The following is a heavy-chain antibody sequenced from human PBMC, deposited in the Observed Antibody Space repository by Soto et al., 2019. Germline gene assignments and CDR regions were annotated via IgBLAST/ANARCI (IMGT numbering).Heavy chain of an antibody. CDR3: ARDWYSSGKEFDY. D-gene: IGHD6-19*01. Sequence: EVQLVESGGGLGKPGGSLRLSCAASGFTFSSYSMNWVRQAPGKGLEWVSSISSSSSYIYYADSVKGRFTISRDNAKNSLYLQMNSLRAEDTAVYYCARDWYSSGKEFDYWGQGTLVTVSS. CDR2: ISSSSSYI. J-gene: IGHJ4*02. V-gene: IGHV3-21*01. CDR1: GFTFSSYS.